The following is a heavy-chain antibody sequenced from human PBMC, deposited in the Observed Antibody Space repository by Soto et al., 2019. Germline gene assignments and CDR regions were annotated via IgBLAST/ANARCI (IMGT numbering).Heavy chain of an antibody. J-gene: IGHJ6*01. CDR2: IIPIFATT. Sequence: QVQLVQSGAEVKKPGSSVKVSCKASGGTFSSYAISWVRQVPGQGLEWMGGIIPIFATTTYAQKFQGRVTITADSSTSTAYMGLSSVRSEDTAVYYCATIGTVGGCPYDCAMNVGGRGTTVTVSS. V-gene: IGHV1-69*01. D-gene: IGHD2-15*01. CDR1: GGTFSSYA. CDR3: ATIGTVGGCPYDCAMNV.